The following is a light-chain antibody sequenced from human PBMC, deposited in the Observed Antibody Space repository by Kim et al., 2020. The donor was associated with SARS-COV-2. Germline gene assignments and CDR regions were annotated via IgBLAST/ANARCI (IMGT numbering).Light chain of an antibody. CDR1: SSNIGAGYG. Sequence: QRVTFSCGGSSSNIGAGYGVHWYQQIPGTAPKLLISDTTNRPSGVPDRFSGSISGTSASLVITGLQVDDEADYYCQSFDNSLSGVVFGGGTKVTVL. J-gene: IGLJ2*01. V-gene: IGLV1-40*01. CDR3: QSFDNSLSGVV. CDR2: DTT.